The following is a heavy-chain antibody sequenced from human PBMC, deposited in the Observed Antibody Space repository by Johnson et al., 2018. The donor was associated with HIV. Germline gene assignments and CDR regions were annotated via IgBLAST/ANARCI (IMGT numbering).Heavy chain of an antibody. CDR2: ISWNSGSI. CDR1: GFTFDDYA. Sequence: VQLVESGGGLVQPGGSLRLSCAASGFTFDDYAMHWVRQAPGKGLEWVSGISWNSGSIGYADSVKGRFTISRDNAKNSLYLKMNSLRAEDTALYYCAKDRGWLAVGNACDIWGQGTMVTVSS. J-gene: IGHJ3*02. V-gene: IGHV3-9*01. D-gene: IGHD2-15*01. CDR3: AKDRGWLAVGNACDI.